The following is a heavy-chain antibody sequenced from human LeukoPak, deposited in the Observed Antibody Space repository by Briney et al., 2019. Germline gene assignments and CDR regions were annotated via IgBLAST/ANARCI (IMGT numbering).Heavy chain of an antibody. V-gene: IGHV3-21*05. CDR3: ARGRGADY. CDR2: ISSSSYT. Sequence: GGSLRLSCTASGFTFSSYAMTWVRQAPGKGLEWVSYISSSSYTNYADSVKGRFTISRDNAKNSLFLQMNSLRAEDTAVYYCARGRGADYWGQGTLVTVSS. D-gene: IGHD3-10*01. J-gene: IGHJ4*02. CDR1: GFTFSSYA.